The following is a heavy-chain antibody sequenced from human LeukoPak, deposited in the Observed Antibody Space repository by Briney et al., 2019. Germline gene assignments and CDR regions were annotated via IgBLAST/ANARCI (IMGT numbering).Heavy chain of an antibody. CDR1: GYTFTSYG. D-gene: IGHD3-10*01. J-gene: IGHJ4*01. Sequence: SVKVSCKASGYTFTSYGISWVRQAPGQGLEWMGRIIPVLATTNYAQKFQGRVRITADKSTSTAYLELSSLRSEDTAVYYCAKEGGPFGESFREDYWGQGTLVTVSS. V-gene: IGHV1-69*04. CDR2: IIPVLATT. CDR3: AKEGGPFGESFREDY.